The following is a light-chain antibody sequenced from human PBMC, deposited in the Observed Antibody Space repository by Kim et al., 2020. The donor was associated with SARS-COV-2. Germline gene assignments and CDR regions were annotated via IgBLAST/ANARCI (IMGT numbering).Light chain of an antibody. CDR2: DAS. Sequence: SPGERATPSCRASHSISNYVAWYQQKPGQAPRLLIYDASNRAPGIPARFSGSGSGTDFTLSISSVQPEDFAVYFCQQRNNWPHLTFGGGTKVDIK. V-gene: IGKV3-11*01. J-gene: IGKJ4*01. CDR3: QQRNNWPHLT. CDR1: HSISNY.